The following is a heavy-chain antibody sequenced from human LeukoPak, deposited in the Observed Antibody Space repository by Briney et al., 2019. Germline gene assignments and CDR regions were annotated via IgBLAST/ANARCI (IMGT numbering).Heavy chain of an antibody. CDR1: GFTFSSYA. CDR2: INHSGST. V-gene: IGHV4-34*01. D-gene: IGHD3-3*02. J-gene: IGHJ5*02. CDR3: ASYVLGDP. Sequence: GSLRLSCAASGFTFSSYAMSWVRQAPGKGLEWIGEINHSGSTNYNPSLKSRVTISVDTSKNQFSLKLSSVTAADTAVYYCASYVLGDPWGQGTLVTVSS.